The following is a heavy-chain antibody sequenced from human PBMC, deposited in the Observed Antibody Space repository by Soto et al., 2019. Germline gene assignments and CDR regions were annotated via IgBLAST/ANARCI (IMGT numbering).Heavy chain of an antibody. D-gene: IGHD5-12*01. V-gene: IGHV4-39*01. J-gene: IGHJ5*02. Sequence: QVRLQESGPGLVKPSETLSLTCTVSGGSINSSSSYWAWIRQPPGKGLEWIGNIFHSGSTYYNPSLESRVTISVATSKNQFSLRLSSVTAADTAMYYCSVANSNWFDPWGQGTLVTVSS. CDR3: SVANSNWFDP. CDR2: IFHSGST. CDR1: GGSINSSSSY.